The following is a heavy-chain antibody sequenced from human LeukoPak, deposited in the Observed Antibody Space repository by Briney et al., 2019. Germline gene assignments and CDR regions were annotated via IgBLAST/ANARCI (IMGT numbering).Heavy chain of an antibody. CDR3: ARGQIVGVQGDF. Sequence: GGSLRLSCTVSGFTVGNNYMSWVRQAPGKGLEWVALMDSRGSSHYADSVRGRFTISRDSSKNTVYLQMNSLTAEDTAVYYCARGQIVGVQGDFWGQGTLVTVSS. D-gene: IGHD1-26*01. J-gene: IGHJ4*02. CDR2: MDSRGSS. V-gene: IGHV3-66*02. CDR1: GFTVGNNY.